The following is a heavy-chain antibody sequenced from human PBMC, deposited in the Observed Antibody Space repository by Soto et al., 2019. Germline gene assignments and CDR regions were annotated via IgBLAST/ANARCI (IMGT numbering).Heavy chain of an antibody. CDR3: AKGGWRIFDS. D-gene: IGHD3-3*01. Sequence: SETLSLTCTDSGGSISSYYWSWVRQPPWKGLECIGYFYYSGSTNYNPSLKSRVTISVDTSKNQFSLKLSSVTAADTAVYYCAKGGWRIFDSWGQGTMVT. V-gene: IGHV4-59*01. CDR1: GGSISSYY. J-gene: IGHJ3*02. CDR2: FYYSGST.